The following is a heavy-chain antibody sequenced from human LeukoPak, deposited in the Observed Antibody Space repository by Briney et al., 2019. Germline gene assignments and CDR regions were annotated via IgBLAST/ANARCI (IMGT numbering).Heavy chain of an antibody. CDR1: GGSISSVDYY. D-gene: IGHD1/OR15-1a*01. V-gene: IGHV4-61*02. CDR3: ARGNNPISTLDY. CDR2: IYTSGST. Sequence: TLSLTCTVSGGSISSVDYYWTWIRQPAGKGLEWIGCIYTSGSTNYNPSLKRRITISLDTSKNQSLFTLSSLTAADTAVYYCARGNNPISTLDYWGQGTLVTVSS. J-gene: IGHJ4*02.